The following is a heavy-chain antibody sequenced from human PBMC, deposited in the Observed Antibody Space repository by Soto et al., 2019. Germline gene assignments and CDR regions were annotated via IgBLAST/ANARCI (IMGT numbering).Heavy chain of an antibody. CDR1: GYTLTGLS. CDR3: ARDPVGCSGGSCYPDAFDI. V-gene: IGHV1-24*01. Sequence: GGSVEVACKVSGYTLTGLSIRWVRQAPGKRLEWMGGFDPEDGETIYAQKFQGWVTMTRDTSISTAYMELSRLRSDDTAVYYCARDPVGCSGGSCYPDAFDIWGQGTMVTVSS. J-gene: IGHJ3*02. CDR2: FDPEDGET. D-gene: IGHD2-15*01.